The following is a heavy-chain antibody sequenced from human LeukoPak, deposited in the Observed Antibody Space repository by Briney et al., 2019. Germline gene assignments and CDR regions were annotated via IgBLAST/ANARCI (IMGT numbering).Heavy chain of an antibody. CDR2: IYYSGST. CDR1: GGSISTYY. V-gene: IGHV4-59*01. CDR3: ARGNYWLPQRYSDH. J-gene: IGHJ4*02. D-gene: IGHD4-11*01. Sequence: PSETLSLTCGVSGGSISTYYWSWVRQSPGQGLEWLGYIYYSGSTSYNPSLKSRVTISVDTSKNQFSLKLNSVTAADTAMYYCARGNYWLPQRYSDHWGQGILVSVSS.